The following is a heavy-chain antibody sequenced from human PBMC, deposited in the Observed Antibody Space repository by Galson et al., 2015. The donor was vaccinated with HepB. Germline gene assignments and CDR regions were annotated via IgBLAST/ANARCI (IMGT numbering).Heavy chain of an antibody. D-gene: IGHD5-24*01. J-gene: IGHJ4*02. CDR3: ARDRDRDAYFFDY. CDR1: GDSVSSTDSA. Sequence: CAISGDSVSSTDSAWNWIRLSPSRGPEWLGRTYYRSTWYYDYAVSVKSRITINPDTSRNQLSLRLKSVTPEDTAVYFCARDRDRDAYFFDYWGQGTQVTVSS. V-gene: IGHV6-1*01. CDR2: TYYRSTWYY.